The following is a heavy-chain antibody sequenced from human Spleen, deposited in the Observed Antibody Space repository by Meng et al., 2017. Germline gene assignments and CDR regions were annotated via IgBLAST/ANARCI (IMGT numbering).Heavy chain of an antibody. Sequence: GGSLRLSCAASGFTFSSYGFHWVRQAPGKGLEWVAVVWYDGSNKYYADSVKGRFTISRDDSKNTLYLQMDSLRAEDTAVYYCARGSSSGWYGLSGFAYWGQGTLVTVSS. CDR1: GFTFSSYG. V-gene: IGHV3-33*01. CDR3: ARGSSSGWYGLSGFAY. CDR2: VWYDGSNK. J-gene: IGHJ4*02. D-gene: IGHD6-19*01.